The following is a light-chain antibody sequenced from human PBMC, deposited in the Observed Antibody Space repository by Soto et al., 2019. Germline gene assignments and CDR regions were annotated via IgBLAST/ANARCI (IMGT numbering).Light chain of an antibody. CDR3: AAWGDSLNGYV. CDR1: SSNIGSNT. J-gene: IGLJ1*01. Sequence: QSVLTQPPSASGTPGQRVTISCSGSSSNIGSNTVNWYQQLPGTAPKLLIHANNQRPSGVPDRFSGSKSGTSASLAISWLQSEEADYYCAAWGDSLNGYVFGTGTKATV. V-gene: IGLV1-44*01. CDR2: ANN.